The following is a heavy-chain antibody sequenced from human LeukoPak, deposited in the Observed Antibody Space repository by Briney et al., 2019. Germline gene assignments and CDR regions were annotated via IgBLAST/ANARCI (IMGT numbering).Heavy chain of an antibody. J-gene: IGHJ3*01. CDR1: GFTFSDYY. CDR3: ARERNTAIVTTFDV. CDR2: ISSSGSTI. Sequence: GGSLRLSCAASGFTFSDYYMSWIRQAPGKGLEWVSYISSSGSTIYYADSVKGRFTISRDNAKNSLYLQMNSLRVEDTAVYFCARERNTAIVTTFDVWGQGTMVTVSS. D-gene: IGHD5-18*01. V-gene: IGHV3-11*04.